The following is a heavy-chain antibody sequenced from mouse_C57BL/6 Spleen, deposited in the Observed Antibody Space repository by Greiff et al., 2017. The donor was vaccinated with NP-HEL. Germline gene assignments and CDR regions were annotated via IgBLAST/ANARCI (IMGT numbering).Heavy chain of an antibody. CDR3: AIYYDYERAMDY. CDR1: GFTFSDYG. Sequence: EVKLVESGGGLVKPGGSLKLSCAASGFTFSDYGMHWVRQAPEKGLEWVAYISSGSSTIYYADTVKGRFTISRDNAKNTLFLQMTSLRSEDTAMYYCAIYYDYERAMDYWGQGTSVTVSS. CDR2: ISSGSSTI. D-gene: IGHD2-4*01. J-gene: IGHJ4*01. V-gene: IGHV5-17*01.